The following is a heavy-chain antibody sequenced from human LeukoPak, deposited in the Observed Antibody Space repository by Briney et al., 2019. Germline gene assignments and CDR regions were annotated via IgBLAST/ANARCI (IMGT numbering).Heavy chain of an antibody. D-gene: IGHD6-13*01. CDR1: GFTFSSYA. J-gene: IGHJ4*02. CDR3: AKDGSEAAGSEVDY. V-gene: IGHV3-23*01. CDR2: ICGSGGST. Sequence: GGSLRLSCAASGFTFSSYAMSWVRQAPGKGLEWVSAICGSGGSTYYADSVKGRFTISRDNSKNTLYLQMNSLRAEDTAVYYCAKDGSEAAGSEVDYWGQGTLVTVSS.